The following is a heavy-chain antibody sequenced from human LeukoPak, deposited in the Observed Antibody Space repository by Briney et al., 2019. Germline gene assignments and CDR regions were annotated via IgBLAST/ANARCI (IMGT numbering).Heavy chain of an antibody. Sequence: GQSRRLSWAAVGFPLSSYAISWVRQAAGEVLEWVSATSSSVAGTYHADSVRGRFTISRDNSKNTLYLQMNSLRVEGAAVYYCARAPVTSCRGAYCYPFDYWGQGTLVTVSS. CDR2: TSSSVAGT. D-gene: IGHD2-21*01. V-gene: IGHV3-23*01. CDR1: GFPLSSYA. J-gene: IGHJ4*02. CDR3: ARAPVTSCRGAYCYPFDY.